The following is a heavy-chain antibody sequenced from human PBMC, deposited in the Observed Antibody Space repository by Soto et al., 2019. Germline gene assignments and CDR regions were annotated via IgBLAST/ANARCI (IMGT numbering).Heavy chain of an antibody. J-gene: IGHJ3*02. CDR2: IYHSGST. V-gene: IGHV4-4*02. CDR3: ASKFGELLADAFDI. Sequence: ASETLSLTCAVFGGSISSRNWWSWVRQPPGKGLEWIGEIYHSGSTNYNPSLKSRVTISVDKSKNQFSLKLSSVTAADTAVYYCASKFGELLADAFDIWGQGTMVTVSS. CDR1: GGSISSRNW. D-gene: IGHD3-10*01.